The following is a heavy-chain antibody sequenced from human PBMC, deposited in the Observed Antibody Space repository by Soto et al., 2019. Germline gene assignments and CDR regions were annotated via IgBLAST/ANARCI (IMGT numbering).Heavy chain of an antibody. CDR3: AKAAVNWNDADAFDG. D-gene: IGHD1-1*01. CDR1: GFTFSNYA. J-gene: IGHJ3*01. V-gene: IGHV3-23*01. CDR2: ISGRGDNT. Sequence: EVQLLESGGGLVQPGGSLRLSCVASGFTFSNYAMSWVRQAPGKGLDWVSAISGRGDNTYYADSVKGRFTISRDNSRNTLYLQMNSLRDEDTAVYHCAKAAVNWNDADAFDGWGHGAVVTVSS.